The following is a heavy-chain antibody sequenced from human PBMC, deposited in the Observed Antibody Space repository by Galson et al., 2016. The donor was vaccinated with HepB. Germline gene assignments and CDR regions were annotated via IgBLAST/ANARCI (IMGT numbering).Heavy chain of an antibody. V-gene: IGHV1-3*01. D-gene: IGHD2-21*02. CDR1: GYTFSTYA. Sequence: SVKVSCKASGYTFSTYAIHWVRQAPGQSLEWMGWINGGNGNTKFSHKFQGRVSFTSDTSASTAYMELSSLRSEDTAVFNCARGSDVTCRGGDCTLDYWGQGTLVTVSS. CDR3: ARGSDVTCRGGDCTLDY. CDR2: INGGNGNT. J-gene: IGHJ4*02.